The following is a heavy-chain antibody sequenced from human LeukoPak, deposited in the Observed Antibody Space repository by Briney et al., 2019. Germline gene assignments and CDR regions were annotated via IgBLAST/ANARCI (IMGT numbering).Heavy chain of an antibody. CDR1: GGSISSGDHY. J-gene: IGHJ4*02. CDR3: ASRKSYLFDY. CDR2: MYYSGST. D-gene: IGHD1-14*01. Sequence: SETLSLTCSVSGGSISSGDHYWSWIRQPPGKGLEWIGYMYYSGSTYYNPSLKSRVTISVDTSKNQLSLKVSSVTAADTAVYYCASRKSYLFDYWGQGILVTVSS. V-gene: IGHV4-30-4*08.